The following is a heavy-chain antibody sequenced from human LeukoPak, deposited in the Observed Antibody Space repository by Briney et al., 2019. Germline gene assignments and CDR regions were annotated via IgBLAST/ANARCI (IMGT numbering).Heavy chain of an antibody. V-gene: IGHV4-59*08. Sequence: WXXCXXDGXXXKYNXSLXSXVTISLDTSKNQFSLKLSSVTAADTAIYXCAXHIYGSGSRXWGQGTLVTVSS. CDR2: XXDGXXX. D-gene: IGHD3-10*01. CDR3: AXHIYGSGSRX. J-gene: IGHJ4*02.